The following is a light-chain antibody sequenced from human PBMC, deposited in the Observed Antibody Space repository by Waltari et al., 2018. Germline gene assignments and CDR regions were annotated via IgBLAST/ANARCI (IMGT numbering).Light chain of an antibody. V-gene: IGKV1-27*01. CDR2: AVS. CDR1: QDITNH. Sequence: DIQMIQSPSSLSASVGDRVTITCRASQDITNHLVWYQQKPGKVPRLLIYAVSTLQSGVSSRFRGSGSGTDFTLTINSLQPEDVAAYYCQRYAIDATFGQGTKVEMK. J-gene: IGKJ1*01. CDR3: QRYAIDAT.